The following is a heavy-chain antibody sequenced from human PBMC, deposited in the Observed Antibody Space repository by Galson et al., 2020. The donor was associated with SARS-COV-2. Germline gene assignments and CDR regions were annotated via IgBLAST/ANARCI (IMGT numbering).Heavy chain of an antibody. V-gene: IGHV4-39*01. J-gene: IGHJ4*02. D-gene: IGHD4-17*01. Sequence: SETLSLTCSVSGGSINTRSYYWGWIRQPPGGGLEWIGSIHYRGSTSYSPSLNGRLTMSVDTSKNQFSLKLNSVTAADTAVYYCARRGETVAGVHRGQGNLVTVSS. CDR2: IHYRGST. CDR1: GGSINTRSYY. CDR3: ARRGETVAGVH.